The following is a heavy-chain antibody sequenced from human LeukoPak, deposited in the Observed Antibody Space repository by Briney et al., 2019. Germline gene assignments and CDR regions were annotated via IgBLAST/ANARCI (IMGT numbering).Heavy chain of an antibody. CDR3: ARDVYDYAWGSLQHADY. Sequence: EASVKVSCKASGYTFTSYGISWVRQAPGQGLEWMGWISAYNSNTNYAQKLQGRVTMTTDTSTSTAYMELRSLRSDDTAVYYCARDVYDYAWGSLQHADYWGQGTLVTVSS. J-gene: IGHJ4*02. CDR2: ISAYNSNT. V-gene: IGHV1-18*01. D-gene: IGHD3-16*01. CDR1: GYTFTSYG.